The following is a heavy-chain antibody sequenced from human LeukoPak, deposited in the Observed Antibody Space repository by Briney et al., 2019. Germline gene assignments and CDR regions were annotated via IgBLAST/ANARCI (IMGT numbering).Heavy chain of an antibody. Sequence: GGSLRLSCAASGFTFSDCAMTWVRQAPGKGLEWVSGISGSGGTTYYADSVKGRFTISSDNSKSTGYLQLNSLRAEDTAVFYCAKGSRSNGYYIDYWGQGTLVTVSS. CDR3: AKGSRSNGYYIDY. J-gene: IGHJ4*02. CDR1: GFTFSDCA. V-gene: IGHV3-23*01. D-gene: IGHD6-6*01. CDR2: ISGSGGTT.